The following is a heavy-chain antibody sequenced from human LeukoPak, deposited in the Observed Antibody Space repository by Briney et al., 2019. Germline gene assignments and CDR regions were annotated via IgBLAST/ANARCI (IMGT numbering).Heavy chain of an antibody. CDR1: GYTFINFD. CDR2: MNPGSGDT. J-gene: IGHJ6*03. Sequence: GASVKVSFTSSGYTFINFDVNWVRQAPGQGLEWMAWMNPGSGDTGYEGKFQARLTMSSNTSITTASMELSSLTSEDTAVYYCARSRRGYYMDVWGKGTTVIVSS. V-gene: IGHV1-8*02. CDR3: ARSRRGYYMDV.